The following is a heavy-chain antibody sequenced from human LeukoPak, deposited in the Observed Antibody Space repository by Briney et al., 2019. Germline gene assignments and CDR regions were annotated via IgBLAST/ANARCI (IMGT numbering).Heavy chain of an antibody. Sequence: GGSLRLSCAASGFTFNNAWTNWVRQAPGKGLEWVGRIRSKTAGGTTEYSSPVKGRFTISRDDSINTLFLQMNSLETEDTAVYYCTRGSHSYDSSDFDYWGQGTLVTVSS. CDR1: GFTFNNAW. CDR3: TRGSHSYDSSDFDY. J-gene: IGHJ4*02. D-gene: IGHD3-22*01. CDR2: IRSKTAGGTT. V-gene: IGHV3-15*01.